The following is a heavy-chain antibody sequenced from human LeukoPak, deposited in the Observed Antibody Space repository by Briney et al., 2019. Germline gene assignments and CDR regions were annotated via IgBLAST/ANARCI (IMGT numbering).Heavy chain of an antibody. V-gene: IGHV1-69*13. Sequence: SEKVSCKASGGTFSSYAISWVRQAPGQGLEWMGGIIPIFGTANYAQKFQGRVTITADESTSTAYMELSSLRSEDTAVYYCARSRVDTVHFDYWGQGTLVTVSS. CDR2: IIPIFGTA. CDR1: GGTFSSYA. J-gene: IGHJ4*02. D-gene: IGHD5-18*01. CDR3: ARSRVDTVHFDY.